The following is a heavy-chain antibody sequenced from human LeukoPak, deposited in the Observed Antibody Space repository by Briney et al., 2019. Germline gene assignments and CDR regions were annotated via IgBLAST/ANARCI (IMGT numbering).Heavy chain of an antibody. CDR2: ISGSGGST. Sequence: GVLRLSCAASGFTFSSYAMSWVRQAPGKGLEWVSAISGSGGSTYHADSVKGRFTISRDNSKNTLYLQMNSLRAEDTAVYYYAKGYSYGWTDYWGQGTLVTVSS. CDR1: GFTFSSYA. D-gene: IGHD5-18*01. V-gene: IGHV3-23*01. CDR3: AKGYSYGWTDY. J-gene: IGHJ4*02.